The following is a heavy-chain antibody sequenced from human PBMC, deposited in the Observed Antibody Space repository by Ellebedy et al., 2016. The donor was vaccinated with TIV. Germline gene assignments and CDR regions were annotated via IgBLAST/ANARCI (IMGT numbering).Heavy chain of an antibody. V-gene: IGHV1-18*01. CDR2: ISAYNGNT. Sequence: ASVKVSCXASGYTFTSYGISWVRQAPGQGLEWMGWISAYNGNTNYAQKLQGRVTMTTDTSTSTAYMELRSLRSDDTAVYYCARVGAGRGYCSSTSCQDGGSDYWGQGTLVTVSS. J-gene: IGHJ4*02. D-gene: IGHD2-2*01. CDR1: GYTFTSYG. CDR3: ARVGAGRGYCSSTSCQDGGSDY.